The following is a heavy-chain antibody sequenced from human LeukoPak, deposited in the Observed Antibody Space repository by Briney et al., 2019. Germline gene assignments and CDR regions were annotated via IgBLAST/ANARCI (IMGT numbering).Heavy chain of an antibody. V-gene: IGHV3-30*18. CDR1: GFTFSSYG. CDR2: ISYDGSNK. Sequence: PGGSLRLSCAASGFTFSSYGMHWVRQAPGKGLEWVAVISYDGSNKYYADSVKGRFTISRDNSKNTLYLQMNSLRAEDTAVHYCAKALGQLWDLYYYGMDVWGKGTTVTVSS. J-gene: IGHJ6*04. CDR3: AKALGQLWDLYYYGMDV. D-gene: IGHD5-18*01.